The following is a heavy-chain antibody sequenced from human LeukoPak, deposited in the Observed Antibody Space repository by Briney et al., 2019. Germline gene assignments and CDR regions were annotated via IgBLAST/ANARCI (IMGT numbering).Heavy chain of an antibody. J-gene: IGHJ6*03. V-gene: IGHV3-66*03. D-gene: IGHD1-26*01. CDR2: IYSDNT. CDR3: ARDKLRGSAGNYYYMDV. CDR1: GFTVSSNS. Sequence: GGSLRLSCTVSGFTVSSNSMSWVRQAPGKGLEWVSFIYSDNTHYSDSVKGRFTISRDNSKNTLYLQMNSLSADDTAVYYCARDKLRGSAGNYYYMDVWGKGTTVTVSS.